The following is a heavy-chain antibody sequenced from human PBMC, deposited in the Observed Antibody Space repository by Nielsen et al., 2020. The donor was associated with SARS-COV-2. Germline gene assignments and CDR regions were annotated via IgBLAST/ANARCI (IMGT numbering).Heavy chain of an antibody. D-gene: IGHD5-18*01. J-gene: IGHJ5*02. CDR1: GGSISSYY. CDR3: AREDVDTAMVLS. CDR2: IYYSGST. V-gene: IGHV4-59*01. Sequence: SETLSLTSTVSGGSISSYYWSWIRQPPGKGLEWIGYIYYSGSTNYNPSLKSRVTISVDTSKNQFSLKLSSVTAADTAVYYCAREDVDTAMVLSWGQGTPVTVSS.